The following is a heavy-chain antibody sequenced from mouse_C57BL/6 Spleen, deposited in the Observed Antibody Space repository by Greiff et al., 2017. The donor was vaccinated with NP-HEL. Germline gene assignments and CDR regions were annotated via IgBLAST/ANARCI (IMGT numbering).Heavy chain of an antibody. J-gene: IGHJ3*01. CDR1: GYSFTSYY. CDR2: IYPGSGNT. V-gene: IGHV1-66*01. CDR3: ARDGYDGPGFAY. Sequence: QVQLQQSGPELVKPGASVKISCKASGYSFTSYYIHWVKQRPGQGLEWIGWIYPGSGNTKYNEKFKGKATLTADTSSSTAYMQLSSLTSEDSAVYYCARDGYDGPGFAYWGQGTLVTVSA. D-gene: IGHD2-2*01.